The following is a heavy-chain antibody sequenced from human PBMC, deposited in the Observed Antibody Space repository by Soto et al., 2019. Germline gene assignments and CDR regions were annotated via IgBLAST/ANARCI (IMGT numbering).Heavy chain of an antibody. J-gene: IGHJ4*02. V-gene: IGHV3-7*01. CDR2: IKEDGSEI. CDR1: GFKVRSYW. Sequence: XGSLRLSCAVSGFKVRSYWMSWVRQAPGKGLEWVASIKEDGSEIYYLQSVRGRFAISRDSAGNALQLAMNYLSAEDTATYFCARDIGFDYVNWGQGTLVTSPQ. CDR3: ARDIGFDYVN. D-gene: IGHD3-16*01.